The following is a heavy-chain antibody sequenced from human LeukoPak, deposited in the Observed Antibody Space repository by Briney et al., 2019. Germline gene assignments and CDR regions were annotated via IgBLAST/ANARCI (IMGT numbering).Heavy chain of an antibody. CDR1: GGSLNGYY. CDR3: ARSPRGEYYDSSGYYYYFDY. J-gene: IGHJ4*02. V-gene: IGHV4-34*01. CDR2: GGNSGGT. Sequence: SETLSLTCAVYGGSLNGYYWSWIRQPPGKGLEWIGEGGNSGGTKFNPSLKSRVTISADTSKNQFSLKLSSVTAADTAVYYCARSPRGEYYDSSGYYYYFDYWGQGTLVTVSS. D-gene: IGHD3-22*01.